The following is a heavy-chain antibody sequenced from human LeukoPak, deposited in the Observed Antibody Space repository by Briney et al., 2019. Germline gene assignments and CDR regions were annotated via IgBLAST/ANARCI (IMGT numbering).Heavy chain of an antibody. Sequence: PSETLSLTCTVSGYSISSGYYWSWIRQPAGKGLEWIGRIYTSGSTNYNPSLKSRVTMSVDTSKNQFSLKLSSVTAADTAVYYCARDGTTVTTPYAFGIWGQGTMVTVSS. D-gene: IGHD4-17*01. CDR2: IYTSGST. V-gene: IGHV4-4*07. J-gene: IGHJ3*02. CDR3: ARDGTTVTTPYAFGI. CDR1: GYSISSGYY.